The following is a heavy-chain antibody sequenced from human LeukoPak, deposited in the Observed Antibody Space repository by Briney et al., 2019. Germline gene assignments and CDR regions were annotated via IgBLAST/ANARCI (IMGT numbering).Heavy chain of an antibody. D-gene: IGHD2-21*02. CDR2: IYYSGST. Sequence: PSQTLSLTCTVSGGSISSSSYSWGWIRQPPGKGLEWIGSIYYSGSTYYNPSLKSRVTISVDTSKNQFSLKLSSVTAADTAVYYCARRNGGVTAIWGVGNNWFDPWGQGTLVTVSS. J-gene: IGHJ5*02. CDR1: GGSISSSSYS. CDR3: ARRNGGVTAIWGVGNNWFDP. V-gene: IGHV4-39*01.